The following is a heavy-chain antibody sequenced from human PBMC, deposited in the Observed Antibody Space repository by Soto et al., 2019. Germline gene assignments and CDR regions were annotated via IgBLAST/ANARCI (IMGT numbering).Heavy chain of an antibody. D-gene: IGHD2-2*01. CDR2: IWYDGSNK. CDR1: GFSFSSFG. CDR3: ARYLVVVPAALRGAPMDV. J-gene: IGHJ6*03. V-gene: IGHV3-33*01. Sequence: SGGSLRLSCEASGFSFSSFGMHWVRQAPGKGLEWVAVIWYDGSNKYYADSVKGRFSISRDNSKNTLYLQMNSLRAEDTAVYYCARYLVVVPAALRGAPMDVWGKGTTVTVSS.